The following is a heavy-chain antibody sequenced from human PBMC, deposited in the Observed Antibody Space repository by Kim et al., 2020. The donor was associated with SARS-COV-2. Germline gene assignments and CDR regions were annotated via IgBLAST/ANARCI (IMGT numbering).Heavy chain of an antibody. CDR1: GFTFSSYA. D-gene: IGHD6-13*01. Sequence: GGSLRLSCAASGFTFSSYAMSWLRQAPGKGLEWVSAISGSGSSTYHADSVKGRFTISRDNSKNTLYLQMNSLRVEDTAVYYCAKALRAQLVTGATRPADSWGQGTLVTVSS. CDR2: ISGSGSST. V-gene: IGHV3-23*01. J-gene: IGHJ4*02. CDR3: AKALRAQLVTGATRPADS.